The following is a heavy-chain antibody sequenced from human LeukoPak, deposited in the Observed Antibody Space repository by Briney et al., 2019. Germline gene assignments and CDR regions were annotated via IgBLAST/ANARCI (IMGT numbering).Heavy chain of an antibody. V-gene: IGHV3-7*01. CDR2: INQDGSEK. CDR1: GFTFSSYA. D-gene: IGHD3-22*01. Sequence: GGSLRLSCAASGFTFSSYAMSWVRQAPGKGLEWVANINQDGSEKYYVDSVKGRFTISRDNAKNSLYLQMNSLRAEDTAVYYCAEVNTDWGQGTLVTVSS. CDR3: AEVNTD. J-gene: IGHJ4*02.